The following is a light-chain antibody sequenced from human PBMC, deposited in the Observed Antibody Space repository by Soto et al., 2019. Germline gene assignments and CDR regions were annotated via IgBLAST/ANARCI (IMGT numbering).Light chain of an antibody. CDR3: QHYNSYSEA. CDR2: GAS. J-gene: IGKJ1*01. V-gene: IGKV1-17*01. CDR1: QDIRDD. Sequence: DIHMTQSPSSLSASVLDIVTISCLASQDIRDDLGWYQQKPGKAPKRLIYGASTLQSGVPSRFSGSGSGTDFTLTISSLQPEDFATYYCQHYNSYSEAFGQGTKVDIK.